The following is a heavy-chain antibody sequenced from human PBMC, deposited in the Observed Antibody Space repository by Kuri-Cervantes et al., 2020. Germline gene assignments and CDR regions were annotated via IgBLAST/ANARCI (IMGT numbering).Heavy chain of an antibody. Sequence: LSLTCAASGFTFSSYAMHWVRQAPGKGLEWVAVISYDGSNEYYADSVKGRFTISRDNSKNTLYLQMNSLRAEDTAMYYCARSLHDYAPNFDYWGQGTLVTVSS. J-gene: IGHJ4*02. CDR3: ARSLHDYAPNFDY. V-gene: IGHV3-30-3*01. CDR2: ISYDGSNE. D-gene: IGHD4-17*01. CDR1: GFTFSSYA.